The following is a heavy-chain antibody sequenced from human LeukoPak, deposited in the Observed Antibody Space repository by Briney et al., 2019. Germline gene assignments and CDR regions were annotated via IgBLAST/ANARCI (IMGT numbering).Heavy chain of an antibody. V-gene: IGHV3-23*01. Sequence: GGSLRLSCAASGFTFSVYVMSWVRQAPGKGLEWVSVISVPGGSTYYADSVKGRFTISRDNAKNSLYLQMNSLRAEDTAVYYCARGAFAGGYFDYWGQGTLVTVSS. CDR3: ARGAFAGGYFDY. J-gene: IGHJ4*02. D-gene: IGHD6-13*01. CDR2: ISVPGGST. CDR1: GFTFSVYV.